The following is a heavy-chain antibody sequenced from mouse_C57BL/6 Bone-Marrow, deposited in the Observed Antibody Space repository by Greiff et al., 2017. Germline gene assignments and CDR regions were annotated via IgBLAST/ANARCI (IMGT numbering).Heavy chain of an antibody. CDR2: IYPGSGST. Sequence: VQLQQPGAELVKPGASVKMSCKASGYTFTSYWITWVKQRPGQGLEWIGDIYPGSGSTNYNEKFKSKATLTVDTSSSTAYMQHSSLTSEDSAVYDCARAPHYFYCGSSVDYAMDYWGQGTSVTVSS. CDR1: GYTFTSYW. CDR3: ARAPHYFYCGSSVDYAMDY. D-gene: IGHD1-1*01. J-gene: IGHJ4*01. V-gene: IGHV1-55*01.